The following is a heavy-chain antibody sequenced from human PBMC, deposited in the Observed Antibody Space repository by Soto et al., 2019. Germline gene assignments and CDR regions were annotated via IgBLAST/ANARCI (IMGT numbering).Heavy chain of an antibody. D-gene: IGHD2-15*01. CDR2: IKQDGSDK. J-gene: IGHJ4*02. CDR1: GFTFSSYW. V-gene: IGHV3-7*01. CDR3: VRTSLVVAAATREDY. Sequence: GGSLRLSCAASGFTFSSYWMSWVRQAPGKGLEWVANIKQDGSDKYYVDSVKGRFTISRDNAKNTLYLQMNSLRAEDTAVYYCVRTSLVVAAATREDYWGQGTLVTVSS.